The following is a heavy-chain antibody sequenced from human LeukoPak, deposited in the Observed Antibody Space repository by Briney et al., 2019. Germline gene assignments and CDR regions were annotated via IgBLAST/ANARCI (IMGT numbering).Heavy chain of an antibody. CDR1: GFTFSSYG. CDR3: ARTLEYCSGGSCYFDY. J-gene: IGHJ4*02. D-gene: IGHD2-15*01. CDR2: IWYDGSNK. Sequence: GGSLRLSCAASGFTFSSYGMHWVRQAPGKGLEWVAVIWYDGSNKYYADSVKGRFTISRDNSKSTLYLQMNSLRAEDTAVYYCARTLEYCSGGSCYFDYWGQGTLVTVSS. V-gene: IGHV3-33*01.